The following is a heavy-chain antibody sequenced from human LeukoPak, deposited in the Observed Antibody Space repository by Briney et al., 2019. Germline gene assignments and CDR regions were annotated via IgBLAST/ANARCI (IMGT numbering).Heavy chain of an antibody. CDR3: ARDALVEMATDFDY. CDR2: ISSSSSTI. J-gene: IGHJ4*02. CDR1: GFTFSSYS. D-gene: IGHD5-24*01. V-gene: IGHV3-48*04. Sequence: PGGSLRLSCAASGFTFSSYSMNWVRQAPGKGLEWVSYISSSSSTIYYADSVKGRFTISRDNAKNSLYLQMNSLRAEDTAVYYCARDALVEMATDFDYWGQGTLVTVSS.